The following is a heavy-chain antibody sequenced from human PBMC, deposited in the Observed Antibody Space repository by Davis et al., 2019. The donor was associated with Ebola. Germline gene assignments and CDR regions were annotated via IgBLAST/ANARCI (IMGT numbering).Heavy chain of an antibody. J-gene: IGHJ6*04. Sequence: GGSLRLSCAASGFTFSSYGMNWVRQAPGKGLEWVSHISSSSSNIYYADSVKGQFTIARDRAKNSLYLHMNSLRAEDTAVYYCARDHHPKYYDSLSHNGMGVWGKGTTVTVSS. CDR1: GFTFSSYG. CDR3: ARDHHPKYYDSLSHNGMGV. D-gene: IGHD3-9*01. CDR2: ISSSSSNI. V-gene: IGHV3-21*05.